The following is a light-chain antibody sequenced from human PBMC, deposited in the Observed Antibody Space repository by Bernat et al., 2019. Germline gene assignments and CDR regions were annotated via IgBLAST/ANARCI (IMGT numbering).Light chain of an antibody. J-gene: IGKJ2*01. CDR3: QQYDNLPPDT. CDR1: QDISNY. Sequence: DIQMTQSPSSLSASVGDRVTITCQASQDISNYLNWYQQKPGKAPKLLIYDSSNLETGVPSRFSGSGSETDFTFTISSLQPEDIATYYCQQYDNLPPDTFDQGTKLKIK. CDR2: DSS. V-gene: IGKV1-33*01.